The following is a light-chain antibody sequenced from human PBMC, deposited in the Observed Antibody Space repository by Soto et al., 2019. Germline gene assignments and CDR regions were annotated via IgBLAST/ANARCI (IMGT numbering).Light chain of an antibody. J-gene: IGLJ3*02. CDR1: SSNIGANF. CDR3: GTWDSALSAWV. Sequence: QSVLTQPPSMSAAPGQKVTISCSGGSSNIGANFVSWYQHLPGTAPQLLFYENNKRPSGIPDRFSGSKSGTSATLGITGLQTGDETDYYCGTWDSALSAWVFGGGTKLTVL. CDR2: ENN. V-gene: IGLV1-51*02.